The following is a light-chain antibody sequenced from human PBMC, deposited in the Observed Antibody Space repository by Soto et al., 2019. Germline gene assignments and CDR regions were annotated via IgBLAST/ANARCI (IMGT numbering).Light chain of an antibody. V-gene: IGKV1-6*01. CDR2: AAS. Sequence: AIQMTQSPPSLSASVGDRVIITCRASQDIRVDVGWLQQRPGHAPNLLIYAASTLHTGVPSTFTGSGSGTDFTLTINDLQPEDVETYFCLQDYDFPYNFGKGTKVNI. CDR1: QDIRVD. CDR3: LQDYDFPYN. J-gene: IGKJ2*01.